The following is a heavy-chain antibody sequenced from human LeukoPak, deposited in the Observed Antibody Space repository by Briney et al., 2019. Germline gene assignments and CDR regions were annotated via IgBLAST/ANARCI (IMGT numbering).Heavy chain of an antibody. Sequence: GGSLRLSCAASGFTFSNYAMNWVRQAPGKALEWVSTIGNSDDNTYYADSVKGRFTISRDNSKNELYLQMNSLRAEDTAVYYCAKRTYGSGSSLDSWGQGTLVIVSP. CDR3: AKRTYGSGSSLDS. V-gene: IGHV3-23*01. J-gene: IGHJ4*02. CDR2: IGNSDDNT. D-gene: IGHD3-10*01. CDR1: GFTFSNYA.